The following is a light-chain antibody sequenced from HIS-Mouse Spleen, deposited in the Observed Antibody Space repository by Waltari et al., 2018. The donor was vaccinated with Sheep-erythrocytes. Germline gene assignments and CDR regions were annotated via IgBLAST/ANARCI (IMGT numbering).Light chain of an antibody. Sequence: QSVLTQPPSVSAAPGQKVTISCSGSSSKIGNNSVSWYQQLPGTAPKLLIYDNNKRPSGIPDRFSGSKSGTSATLGITGLQTGDEADYYCGTWDSSLSAGVFGGGTKLTVL. CDR2: DNN. CDR3: GTWDSSLSAGV. CDR1: SSKIGNNS. V-gene: IGLV1-51*01. J-gene: IGLJ3*02.